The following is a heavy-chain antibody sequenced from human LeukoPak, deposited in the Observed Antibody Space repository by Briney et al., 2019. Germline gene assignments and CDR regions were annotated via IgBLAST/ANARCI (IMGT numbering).Heavy chain of an antibody. D-gene: IGHD4/OR15-4a*01. CDR3: ARDRSRCFY. V-gene: IGHV3-7*01. J-gene: IGHJ4*02. CDR1: GFTFSSYW. CDR2: IKEDGSEK. Sequence: PGGSLRLSCVTSGFTFSSYWMSWVRQAPGKGLEWVATIKEDGSEKYYVDSVKGRFTISRDNAKSTLYLQMNSLRAEDTAVYYCARDRSRCFYWGQGTLVTVSS.